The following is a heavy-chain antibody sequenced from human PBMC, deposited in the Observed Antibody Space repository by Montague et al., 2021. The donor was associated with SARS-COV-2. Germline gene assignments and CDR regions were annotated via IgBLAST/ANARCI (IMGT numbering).Heavy chain of an antibody. CDR2: IFYSGST. D-gene: IGHD6-13*01. V-gene: IGHV4-39*07. J-gene: IGHJ6*02. CDR3: ARVGRQQLVRLSGMDV. Sequence: SETLSLTCTVSGGSISSSSYYGVWIRQPPGKGLEWIGTIFYSGSTYYNPSLKSRVTISIDTSKNQFSLKLRSVTAADTAVYYCARVGRQQLVRLSGMDVWGQGTTVTVSS. CDR1: GGSISSSSYY.